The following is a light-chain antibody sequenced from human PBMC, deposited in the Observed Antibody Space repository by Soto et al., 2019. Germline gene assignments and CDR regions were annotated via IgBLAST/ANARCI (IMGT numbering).Light chain of an antibody. J-gene: IGLJ1*01. CDR1: SSSIGAGYE. Sequence: QSVLTQPPSVSVAPGQRVTSSCSGTSSSIGAGYEVHWYHQLPGTAPKLVVSGNGNRPSGVPDRLSASKSGTSASLAITGLQAEDEGHYYCQSYDKRLTAYVFGTGTKVTVL. CDR2: GNG. CDR3: QSYDKRLTAYV. V-gene: IGLV1-40*01.